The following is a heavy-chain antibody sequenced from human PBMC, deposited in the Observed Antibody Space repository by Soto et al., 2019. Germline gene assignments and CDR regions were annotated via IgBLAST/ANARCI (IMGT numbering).Heavy chain of an antibody. D-gene: IGHD3-10*01. J-gene: IGHJ4*02. Sequence: QVQLQESGPGLVKPSETLSLTCTVSGGSISSYYWSWIRQPAGKGLEWIGRIYISGSTNYNPSLKRRVTMSVDTSKNQLSLKLRSVTAADTAVYYCAREGWNYYGSDYYFHYWGQGTLVTVSS. V-gene: IGHV4-4*07. CDR3: AREGWNYYGSDYYFHY. CDR2: IYISGST. CDR1: GGSISSYY.